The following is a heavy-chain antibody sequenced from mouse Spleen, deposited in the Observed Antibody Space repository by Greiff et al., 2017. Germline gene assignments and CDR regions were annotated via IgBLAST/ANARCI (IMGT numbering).Heavy chain of an antibody. Sequence: VQLQQSVAELVRPGASVKLSCTASGFNIKNTYMPWVKQRPEQGLEWIGRIDPANGNTKYAPKFQGKATITADPSSNTAYLQLSSLTSEDTSSYYCAPYYGSSPTYFDYWGQGTTLTVSS. CDR3: APYYGSSPTYFDY. D-gene: IGHD1-1*01. CDR1: GFNIKNTY. CDR2: IDPANGNT. J-gene: IGHJ2*01. V-gene: IGHV14-3*01.